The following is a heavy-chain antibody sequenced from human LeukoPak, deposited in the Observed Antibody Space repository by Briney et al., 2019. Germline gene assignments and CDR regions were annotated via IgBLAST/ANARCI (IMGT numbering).Heavy chain of an antibody. Sequence: PGGSLRLSCAASGFIFSNYGMTWVRQAPGKGLEYVSAISTNGGTTHYADSVKGRFTISRDDSKSTLDLQMGSLRPEDMAVYYCARGFRFYGSGIDCWGQGTLVTVSS. D-gene: IGHD3-10*01. CDR1: GFIFSNYG. CDR3: ARGFRFYGSGIDC. J-gene: IGHJ4*02. V-gene: IGHV3-64*02. CDR2: ISTNGGTT.